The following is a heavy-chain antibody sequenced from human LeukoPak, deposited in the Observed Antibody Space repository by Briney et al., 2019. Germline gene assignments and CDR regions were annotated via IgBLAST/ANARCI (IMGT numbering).Heavy chain of an antibody. CDR3: AREGKNYYDSSGYVY. D-gene: IGHD3-22*01. J-gene: IGHJ4*02. CDR2: IYSGGST. Sequence: GGSLRLSCAASGFTVSSNYMSWVRQVPGKWLEWVSVIYSGGSTYYADSVKGRFTISRDNSKNTLYLQMNSLRAEDTAVYYCAREGKNYYDSSGYVYWGQGTLVTVSS. V-gene: IGHV3-53*01. CDR1: GFTVSSNY.